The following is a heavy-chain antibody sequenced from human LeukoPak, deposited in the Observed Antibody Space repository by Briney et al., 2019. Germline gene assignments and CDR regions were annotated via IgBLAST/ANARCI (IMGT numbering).Heavy chain of an antibody. V-gene: IGHV3-7*01. D-gene: IGHD6-13*01. CDR3: ARILFGYSRSWWIMDV. J-gene: IGHJ6*03. Sequence: GGSLRLSCAASGFTFSSYWMSWVRQAPGKGLEWVANIKQDGSEKHYVDSVKGRFTISRDNAKNSLYLQMSSLRAEDTAVYYCARILFGYSRSWWIMDVWGKGTTVTVSS. CDR1: GFTFSSYW. CDR2: IKQDGSEK.